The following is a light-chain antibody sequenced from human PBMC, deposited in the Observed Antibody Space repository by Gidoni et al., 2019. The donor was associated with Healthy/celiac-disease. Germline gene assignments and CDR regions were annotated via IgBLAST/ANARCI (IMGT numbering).Light chain of an antibody. CDR1: QDISNY. J-gene: IGKJ4*01. CDR3: QQYDNLPLT. Sequence: DIQMNQSPSSLSASVGDRVTITCQASQDISNYLNWYQQKPGKAPKLLIYDASNLETGVPSRFSGSGSGTDFTFTISSLQPADIATSSCQQYDNLPLTFGGGTKVEIK. CDR2: DAS. V-gene: IGKV1-33*01.